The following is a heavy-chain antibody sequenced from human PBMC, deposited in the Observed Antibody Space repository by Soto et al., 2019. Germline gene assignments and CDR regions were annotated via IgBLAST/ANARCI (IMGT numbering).Heavy chain of an antibody. D-gene: IGHD1-26*01. CDR1: GFTFSSYE. Sequence: EVQLVESGGGLVQPGGSLRLSCAASGFTFSSYEMNWVRQAPGKGLEWVSYITGSGNTIYYADSVKGRFTISRDNAKNSMYLQMNSLRAEDTAVYYCARGGSYFDYWGQGTLATVSS. CDR2: ITGSGNTI. V-gene: IGHV3-48*03. CDR3: ARGGSYFDY. J-gene: IGHJ4*02.